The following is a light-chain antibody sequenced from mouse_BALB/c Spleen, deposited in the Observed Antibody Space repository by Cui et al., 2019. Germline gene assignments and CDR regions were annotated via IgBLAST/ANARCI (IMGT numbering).Light chain of an antibody. V-gene: IGKV3-10*01. Sequence: KIVLTPSPASLAVSLWRRDTISCRASESVYSYGNSFMHWYQQKPGQPPKLLIYLASNLASGVPARFSGSGSRTDFTLTIDPVEADDAATYYCQQNNEDPYTFGGGTKLEIK. CDR3: QQNNEDPYT. CDR2: LAS. J-gene: IGKJ2*01. CDR1: ESVYSYGNSF.